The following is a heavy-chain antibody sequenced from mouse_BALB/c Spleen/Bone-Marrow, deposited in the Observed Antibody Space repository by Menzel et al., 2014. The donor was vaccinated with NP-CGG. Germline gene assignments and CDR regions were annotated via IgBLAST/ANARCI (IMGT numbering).Heavy chain of an antibody. J-gene: IGHJ3*01. Sequence: VQLQQSEAALAKPGAPVKMSCKASGYTFTSYWMHWVKQRTGQGLEWIGYIYPSTGYTEHNQKFKDKAIMTADKSSSTAYMHLSRLTSEDSAVYYCARDDYAYWGQGTLVTVSA. CDR3: ARDDYAY. V-gene: IGHV1-7*01. CDR2: IYPSTGYT. CDR1: GYTFTSYW. D-gene: IGHD2-4*01.